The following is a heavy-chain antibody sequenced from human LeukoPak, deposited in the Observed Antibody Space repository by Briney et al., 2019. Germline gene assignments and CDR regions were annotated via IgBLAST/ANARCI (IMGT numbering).Heavy chain of an antibody. CDR3: ARGQKEYSSSSATQRFDP. V-gene: IGHV1-69*04. CDR1: GGTFSSYA. Sequence: SVTVSCTASGGTFSSYAISWVRQAPGQGLEWMGRIIPIFGIANYAQKFQGRVTITADKSTSKAYMELSSLRSEDTAVYYWARGQKEYSSSSATQRFDPWGQGTLVTVSS. CDR2: IIPIFGIA. J-gene: IGHJ5*02. D-gene: IGHD6-6*01.